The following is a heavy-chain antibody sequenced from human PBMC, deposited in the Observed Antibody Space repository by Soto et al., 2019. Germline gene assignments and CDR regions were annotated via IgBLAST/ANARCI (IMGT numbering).Heavy chain of an antibody. D-gene: IGHD3-3*01. Sequence: GGSLRLSCAASGFTFSSYWMSWVRQAPGKGLEWVANIKQDGSEKYYVDSVKGRFTISRDNAKNSLYLQMNSLRAEDTAVYYCARDRRSLEWLLGYWGQGTLVTVSS. CDR3: ARDRRSLEWLLGY. CDR2: IKQDGSEK. V-gene: IGHV3-7*01. J-gene: IGHJ4*02. CDR1: GFTFSSYW.